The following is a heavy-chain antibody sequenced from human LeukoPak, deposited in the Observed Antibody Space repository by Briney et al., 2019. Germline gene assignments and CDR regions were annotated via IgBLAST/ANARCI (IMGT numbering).Heavy chain of an antibody. CDR2: ISSSSSTI. CDR3: ARDCSGSRSSGWYWGL. V-gene: IGHV3-48*01. D-gene: IGHD6-19*01. CDR1: GFTFSSHS. Sequence: GGSLRLSCAASGFTFSSHSMNWVRQAPGKGLEWVSYISSSSSTIYYADSVKGRFTISRDNAKNSLYLQMNSLRAEDTAVYYCARDCSGSRSSGWYWGLWGQGTLVTVSS. J-gene: IGHJ4*02.